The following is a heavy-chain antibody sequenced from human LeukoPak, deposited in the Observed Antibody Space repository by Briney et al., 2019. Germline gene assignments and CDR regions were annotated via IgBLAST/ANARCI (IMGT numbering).Heavy chain of an antibody. CDR1: GGSTSISY. Sequence: SETLSLTCTVSGGSTSISYWSWIRQPPGKGLVWIGDIYSSGSTNYNPSLKSRVTISVDTSKNQFSLKLSSLTAADTAVYYCARDVSGWLDTSYYSSGFDPWGQGTLVTVSS. V-gene: IGHV4-59*01. CDR2: IYSSGST. CDR3: ARDVSGWLDTSYYSSGFDP. D-gene: IGHD2-2*01. J-gene: IGHJ5*02.